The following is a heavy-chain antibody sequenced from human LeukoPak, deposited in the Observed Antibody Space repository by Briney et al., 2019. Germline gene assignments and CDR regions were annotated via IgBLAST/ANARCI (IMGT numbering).Heavy chain of an antibody. Sequence: PGGSLRLSCAASGSTFSSCWMHWVRQAPGKGLVWVSRINSDGSTTNYADSVKGRFTISRDNAKNTVYLQMNSLRAEDSAVYYCASLVGGYYPPVEAFDIWGQGTMVTVSS. D-gene: IGHD3-3*01. J-gene: IGHJ3*02. CDR1: GSTFSSCW. CDR3: ASLVGGYYPPVEAFDI. CDR2: INSDGSTT. V-gene: IGHV3-74*01.